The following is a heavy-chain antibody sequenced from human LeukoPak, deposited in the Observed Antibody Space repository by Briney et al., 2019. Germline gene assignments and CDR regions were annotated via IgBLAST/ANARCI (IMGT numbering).Heavy chain of an antibody. J-gene: IGHJ4*02. CDR2: INHSGST. CDR1: GGSISSYY. Sequence: SETLSLTCTVSGGSISSYYWSWIRQPPGKGLEWIGEINHSGSTNYNPSLKSRVTISVDTSKNQFSLKLSSVTAADTAVYYCARVRWLQLMYYFDYWGQGTLVTVSS. CDR3: ARVRWLQLMYYFDY. V-gene: IGHV4-34*01. D-gene: IGHD5-24*01.